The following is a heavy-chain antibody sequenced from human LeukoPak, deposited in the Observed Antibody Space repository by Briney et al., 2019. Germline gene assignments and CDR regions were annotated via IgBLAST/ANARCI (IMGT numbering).Heavy chain of an antibody. CDR3: ARRYGGVWGY. CDR1: GGSVSSDYYY. J-gene: IGHJ4*02. Sequence: PSETPSLTCTVSGGSVSSDYYYWSWIRQPAGKGLEWIGRVYPGGRTHYNPSLKSRVTISVDTSKNQFSLKLSSVTAADTAVYYCARRYGGVWGYWGQGTLVTVSS. D-gene: IGHD3-16*01. CDR2: VYPGGRT. V-gene: IGHV4-61*02.